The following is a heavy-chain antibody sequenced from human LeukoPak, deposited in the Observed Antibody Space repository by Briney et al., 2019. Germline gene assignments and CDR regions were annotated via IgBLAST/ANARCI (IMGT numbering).Heavy chain of an antibody. Sequence: PGRSLRLSCAASGFTFSSYAMSWVRQAPGKGLEWVSAISGSGGSTYYADSVKGRFTISRDNSKNTLYLQMNSLRAEDTAVYYCAKDGSGSSSRSYWYFDLWGRGTLVTVSS. D-gene: IGHD1-26*01. J-gene: IGHJ2*01. CDR2: ISGSGGST. CDR3: AKDGSGSSSRSYWYFDL. CDR1: GFTFSSYA. V-gene: IGHV3-23*01.